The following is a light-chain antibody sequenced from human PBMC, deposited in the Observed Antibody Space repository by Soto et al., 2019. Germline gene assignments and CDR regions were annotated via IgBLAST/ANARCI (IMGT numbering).Light chain of an antibody. CDR1: QSVSSTY. J-gene: IGKJ2*01. Sequence: EIVLTQSPGTLSLSPGERATLSCRASQSVSSTYLAWYQQKPGQAPRLLIFGASSRATGIPDRFSGSGSGADFTLTSSRLEPEDFAVYYCQQYDNSYTFGQGTKLESK. CDR3: QQYDNSYT. V-gene: IGKV3-20*01. CDR2: GAS.